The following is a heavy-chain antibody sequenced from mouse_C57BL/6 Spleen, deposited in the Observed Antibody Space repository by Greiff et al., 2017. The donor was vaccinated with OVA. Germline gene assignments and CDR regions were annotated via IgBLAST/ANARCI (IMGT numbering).Heavy chain of an antibody. D-gene: IGHD2-3*01. CDR3: ARDDGYNYAMDY. CDR2: INPYNGDT. Sequence: VQLQQSGPELVKPGDSVKISCKASGYSFTGYFMNWVMQSHGKSLEWIGRINPYNGDTFYNQKFKGKATLTVDKSSSTAHMELRSLKSEDSEVYYCARDDGYNYAMDYWGQGTSVTVSS. V-gene: IGHV1-20*01. CDR1: GYSFTGYF. J-gene: IGHJ4*01.